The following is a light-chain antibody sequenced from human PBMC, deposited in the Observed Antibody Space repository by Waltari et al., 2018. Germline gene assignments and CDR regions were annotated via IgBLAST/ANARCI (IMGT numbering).Light chain of an antibody. CDR3: QQSYSFPLT. J-gene: IGKJ4*01. CDR1: QYIANW. V-gene: IGKV1-12*01. CDR2: ATS. Sequence: DIQMTQSPSSVSSSVGDTVTITCRASQYIANWVVWYQQKPGAAPNLLVYATSRLQSGVPARFSGSASGTDFTLTISNLQPEDFATYYCQQSYSFPLTFGGGTQVELK.